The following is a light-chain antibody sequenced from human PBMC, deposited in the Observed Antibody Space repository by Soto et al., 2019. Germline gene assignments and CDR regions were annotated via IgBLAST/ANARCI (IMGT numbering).Light chain of an antibody. CDR1: QSISSY. CDR3: QQSYSTPLWT. V-gene: IGKV1-39*01. Sequence: DIQMTQSPSSLSASVGDRVTITCRASQSISSYLNWYQQKPGKAPKLLIYAASSLQSGVPSRFSSSGSGTDFTLTISSLQAEDFATHYCQQSYSTPLWTFGQETKVDIK. J-gene: IGKJ1*01. CDR2: AAS.